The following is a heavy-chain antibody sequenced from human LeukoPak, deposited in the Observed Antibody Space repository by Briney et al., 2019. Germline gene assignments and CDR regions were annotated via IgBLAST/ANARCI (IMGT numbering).Heavy chain of an antibody. CDR1: GFTFSNYA. CDR2: ISYDGSNK. V-gene: IGHV3-30*04. Sequence: GGSLRLSCAASGFTFSNYALHWVRQAPGRGLEWVAVISYDGSNKFYADSVRGRFTISRDNSKNTLFLQMNSLRPEDTAVYYCARGPDYDILADYFDYWGQGTLVTVSS. D-gene: IGHD3-9*01. CDR3: ARGPDYDILADYFDY. J-gene: IGHJ4*02.